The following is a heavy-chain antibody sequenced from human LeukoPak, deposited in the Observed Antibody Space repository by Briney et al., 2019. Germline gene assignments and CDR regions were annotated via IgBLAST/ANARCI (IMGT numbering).Heavy chain of an antibody. CDR2: ISSSGSTI. D-gene: IGHD2-15*01. Sequence: GGSLRLSCEASGFTFSNYSMNWVRQAPGKGLEWVSYISSSGSTIYYADSVKGRFTISRDNAKNSLYLQMNSLRAGDTAVYYCARQGYCSGGSCYSGAFDIWGQGTMVTVSS. J-gene: IGHJ3*02. V-gene: IGHV3-48*04. CDR1: GFTFSNYS. CDR3: ARQGYCSGGSCYSGAFDI.